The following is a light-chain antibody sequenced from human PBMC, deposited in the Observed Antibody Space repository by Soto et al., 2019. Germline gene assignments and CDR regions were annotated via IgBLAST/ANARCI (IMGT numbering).Light chain of an antibody. V-gene: IGKV3-20*01. CDR3: QQYMSSVT. J-gene: IGKJ1*01. CDR1: QSVDTTF. CDR2: GAS. Sequence: EIVLTQSPGSLSLSPGQRATHSCRASQSVDTTFFAWYQKKPGQAPRLLIYGASKRATGIPDRFSGSGSGTDFTLIISRLEPEDFAVYYCQQYMSSVTFVQGTKVEIK.